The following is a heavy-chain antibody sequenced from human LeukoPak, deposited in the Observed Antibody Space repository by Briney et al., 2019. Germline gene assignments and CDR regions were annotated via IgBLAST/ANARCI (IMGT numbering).Heavy chain of an antibody. Sequence: GRSLRLSCAASGFTFSTYAMHWVRQAPGKGLEWAAAISHDGSNKNYADSVKGRFTISRDNSKNTLYLQMNSLRAEDTAVYYCARGVRIAVAGYIDYWGQGTLVTVSS. CDR1: GFTFSTYA. D-gene: IGHD6-19*01. CDR2: ISHDGSNK. V-gene: IGHV3-30*04. CDR3: ARGVRIAVAGYIDY. J-gene: IGHJ4*02.